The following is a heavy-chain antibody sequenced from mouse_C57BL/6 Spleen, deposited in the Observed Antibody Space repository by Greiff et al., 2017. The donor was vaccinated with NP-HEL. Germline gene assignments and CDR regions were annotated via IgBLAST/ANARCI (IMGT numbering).Heavy chain of an antibody. CDR1: GYTFNSYW. D-gene: IGHD2-3*01. Sequence: QVQLQQPGAELVMPGASVKLSCKASGYTFNSYWMHWVKQRPGQGLEWIGELDPSDSYPNYTPKFQGKATLTVDKSSSTAYMQLSSLTSEDSAVYYCARWDDGLFFDYWGQGTTLTVSS. J-gene: IGHJ2*01. CDR3: ARWDDGLFFDY. CDR2: LDPSDSYP. V-gene: IGHV1-69*01.